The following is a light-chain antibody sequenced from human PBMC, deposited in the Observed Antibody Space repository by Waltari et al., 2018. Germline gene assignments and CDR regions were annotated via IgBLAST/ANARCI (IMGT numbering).Light chain of an antibody. CDR2: TDN. J-gene: IGLJ3*02. CDR3: AAWDDSLTGRV. V-gene: IGLV1-47*01. CDR1: SSNIGSNY. Sequence: QSVLTQPSSASGTPAQRVTISCSGSSSNIGSNYVYWYQPLPGTAPKLLIHTDNQRPSGVPDRFSASKSGASASLAISGLRSDDEADYYCAAWDDSLTGRVFGGGTKLTVL.